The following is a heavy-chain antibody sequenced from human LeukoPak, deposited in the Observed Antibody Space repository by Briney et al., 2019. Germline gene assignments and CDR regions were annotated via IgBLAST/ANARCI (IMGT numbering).Heavy chain of an antibody. D-gene: IGHD3-9*01. Sequence: GASVKVSXKASGYTFTGYYMHWVRQAPGRGLEWMRRINPNSGGTNYAQKFQGRVTMTRDTSISTAYMELSRLRSDDTAVYYCARDRYYDILTGYYSLWGQGTLVTVSS. J-gene: IGHJ4*02. CDR3: ARDRYYDILTGYYSL. CDR1: GYTFTGYY. CDR2: INPNSGGT. V-gene: IGHV1-2*06.